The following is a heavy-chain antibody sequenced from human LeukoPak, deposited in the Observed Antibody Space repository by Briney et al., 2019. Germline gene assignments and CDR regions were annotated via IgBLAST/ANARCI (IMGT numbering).Heavy chain of an antibody. Sequence: PGGSLRLSCAASGFTFSRNWMHWVRQTPGKGLVWVSRINTDGSSTRYADSVKGRFTISRDNAKNTLYLQMRRLRAEDTAVYYCARELLWFGENKADYWGQGTLVTVSS. D-gene: IGHD3-10*01. V-gene: IGHV3-74*01. CDR1: GFTFSRNW. CDR3: ARELLWFGENKADY. J-gene: IGHJ4*02. CDR2: INTDGSST.